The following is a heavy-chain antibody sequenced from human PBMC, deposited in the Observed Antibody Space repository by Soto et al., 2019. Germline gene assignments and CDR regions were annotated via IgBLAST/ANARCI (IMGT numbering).Heavy chain of an antibody. J-gene: IGHJ4*02. CDR3: ATRPPAFDY. D-gene: IGHD6-6*01. V-gene: IGHV1-18*01. CDR1: GYTFTNYG. CDR2: ITTDKGKT. Sequence: QVQLVQSGPEVKKPGASVKVSCKTSGYTFTNYGISWVRQAPGQGLEWMGWITTDKGKTTYAQKFQGRVTMTTDTATSTAYMELRSLRSDDTAMYYCATRPPAFDYWGQGTLVPVSS.